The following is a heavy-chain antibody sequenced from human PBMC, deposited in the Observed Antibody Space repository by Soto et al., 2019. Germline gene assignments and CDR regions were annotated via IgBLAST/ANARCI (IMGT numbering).Heavy chain of an antibody. CDR2: ISSSSSYI. J-gene: IGHJ4*02. CDR1: GFTFSSYS. CDR3: ARASDDIVPTSEW. D-gene: IGHD2-8*01. Sequence: GSLRLSCAASGFTFSSYSMNWVRQAPGKGLEWVSFISSSSSYIYYADSVKGRFTISRDNAKNSVYLQMNSLRAEDTVVYYCARASDDIVPTSEWWGQGTLVTVSS. V-gene: IGHV3-21*01.